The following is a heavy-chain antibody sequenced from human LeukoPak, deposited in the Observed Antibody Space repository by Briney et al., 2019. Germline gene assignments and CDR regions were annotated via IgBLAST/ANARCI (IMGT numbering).Heavy chain of an antibody. CDR1: GGSISSYY. J-gene: IGHJ5*02. CDR3: ARGVVVPAAMFDP. Sequence: SETLSLTCTVSGGSISSYYWSWIWQPPGKGLEWIGYIYYSGSTNYNPSLKSRVTISVDTSKNQFSLKLSSVTAADTAVYYCARGVVVPAAMFDPWGQGTLVTVSS. V-gene: IGHV4-59*01. D-gene: IGHD2-2*01. CDR2: IYYSGST.